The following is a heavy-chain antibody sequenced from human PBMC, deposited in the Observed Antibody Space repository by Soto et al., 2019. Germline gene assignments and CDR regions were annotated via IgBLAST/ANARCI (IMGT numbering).Heavy chain of an antibody. J-gene: IGHJ1*01. D-gene: IGHD2-2*01. Sequence: PSETLSLTCAVYGGSFSNYYWSWIRQPPGKGLEWIGYIYYAGTTTYNPSLQSRVSISLDTSKNEVSLKLTSVTAADTAVYFCARLGAFYQAMDSWGQGTLVTVS. CDR3: ARLGAFYQAMDS. CDR1: GGSFSNYY. CDR2: IYYAGTT. V-gene: IGHV4-34*11.